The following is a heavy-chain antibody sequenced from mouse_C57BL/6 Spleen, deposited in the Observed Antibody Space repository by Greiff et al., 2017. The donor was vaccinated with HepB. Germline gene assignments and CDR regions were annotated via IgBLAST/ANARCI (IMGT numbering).Heavy chain of an antibody. CDR1: GFTFSDYG. D-gene: IGHD2-1*01. CDR3: ARPPLLYGAMDY. J-gene: IGHJ4*01. Sequence: EVKLMESGGGLVKPGGSLKLSCAASGFTFSDYGMHWVRQAPEKGLEWVAYISSGSSTIYYADTVKGRFTISRDNAKNTLFLQMTSLRSEDTAMYYGARPPLLYGAMDYWGQGTSVTVSS. V-gene: IGHV5-17*01. CDR2: ISSGSSTI.